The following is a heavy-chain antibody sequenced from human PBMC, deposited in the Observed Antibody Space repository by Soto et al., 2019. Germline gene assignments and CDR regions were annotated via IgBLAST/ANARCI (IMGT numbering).Heavy chain of an antibody. CDR1: GGSITSYY. D-gene: IGHD1-26*01. J-gene: IGHJ3*02. Sequence: PSETLSLTCAVSGGSITSYYWSWIRQPPGKGLEWIGYIYYSGSTNYTPSLKSRVTISVDTSKNQFSLKLSSVTAADTAVYYCARDPYSGSYFSVGNAFDIWGQGTMVTVSS. V-gene: IGHV4-59*01. CDR3: ARDPYSGSYFSVGNAFDI. CDR2: IYYSGST.